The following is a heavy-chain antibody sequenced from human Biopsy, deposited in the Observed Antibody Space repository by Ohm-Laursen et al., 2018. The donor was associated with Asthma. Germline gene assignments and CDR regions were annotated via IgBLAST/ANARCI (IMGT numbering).Heavy chain of an antibody. CDR2: INSVFGTT. D-gene: IGHD2-2*01. J-gene: IGHJ4*02. CDR1: GGTFNTYV. CDR3: ARKAGSCISRTCYSLDF. V-gene: IGHV1-69*13. Sequence: GASVKVSCKSLGGTFNTYVIGWVRQAPGQGLEWMGRINSVFGTTTYPQKFQDRVTITADDSTGTVYMELGSLRSEDTAVYYCARKAGSCISRTCYSLDFWGQGTLVTVSS.